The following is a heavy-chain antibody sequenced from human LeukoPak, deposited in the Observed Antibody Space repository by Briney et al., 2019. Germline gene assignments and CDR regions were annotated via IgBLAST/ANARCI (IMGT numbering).Heavy chain of an antibody. J-gene: IGHJ6*03. CDR2: ITSSSSYI. V-gene: IGHV3-21*01. Sequence: GGSLRVSCAASGFAFSSYTMNWVRQAPGKGPEWVSSITSSSSYIYYADSVKGRFTISRDNARNSLYLQMNSLRAEDTALYYCARDGDTVLTRGYYYYMDVWGKGTTVTVSS. CDR1: GFAFSSYT. D-gene: IGHD4-23*01. CDR3: ARDGDTVLTRGYYYYMDV.